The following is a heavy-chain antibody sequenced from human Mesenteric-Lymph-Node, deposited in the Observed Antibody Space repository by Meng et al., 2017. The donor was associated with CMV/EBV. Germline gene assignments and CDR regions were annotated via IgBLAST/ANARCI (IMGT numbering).Heavy chain of an antibody. CDR1: GYTFINYY. CDR2: FNPSGGST. D-gene: IGHD3-16*01. V-gene: IGHV1-46*01. Sequence: VSCKASGYTFINYYIHWGRQAPGQGLEWTAIFNPSGGSTSYAQKFQGRVTMTRDTSTTTVYMELSSLKSEDTAVYYCARGLTSYFDYWGQGNLVTVSS. CDR3: ARGLTSYFDY. J-gene: IGHJ4*02.